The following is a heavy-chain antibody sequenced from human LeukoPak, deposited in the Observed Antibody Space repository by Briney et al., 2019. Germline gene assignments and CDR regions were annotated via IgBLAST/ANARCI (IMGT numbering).Heavy chain of an antibody. V-gene: IGHV3-11*04. Sequence: LSLTCAVYGGSFSGYYWSWIRQPPGKGLEWVSYISSSGSTKYYADSVKGRFTISRDNAKNSLYLQMNSLRAEDTAVYYCAREGQGAAAGRPDAFDIWGQGTMVTVSS. J-gene: IGHJ3*02. D-gene: IGHD6-13*01. CDR2: ISSSGSTK. CDR1: GGSFSGYY. CDR3: AREGQGAAAGRPDAFDI.